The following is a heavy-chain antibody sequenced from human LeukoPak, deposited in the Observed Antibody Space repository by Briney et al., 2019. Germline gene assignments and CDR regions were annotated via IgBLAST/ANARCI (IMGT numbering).Heavy chain of an antibody. Sequence: QAGGSLRLSCAASGFTFSSYAMSWVRQAPGKGLEWVSTISGSGGSGGSTYYADSVKGRFTISRDNSNNTLYLQMNSLRAEDTAVYYCAKSRSIIAAALNYWGQGTLVTVSS. D-gene: IGHD6-6*01. CDR1: GFTFSSYA. CDR3: AKSRSIIAAALNY. J-gene: IGHJ4*02. CDR2: ISGSGGSGGST. V-gene: IGHV3-23*01.